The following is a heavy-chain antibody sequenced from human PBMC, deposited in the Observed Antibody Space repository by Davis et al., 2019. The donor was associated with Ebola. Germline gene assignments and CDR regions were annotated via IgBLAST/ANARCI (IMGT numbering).Heavy chain of an antibody. CDR1: DGSISSGGYY. CDR2: FYYSGST. Sequence: SETLSLTCFVSDGSISSGGYYWNWIRQHPGKGLEWIGYFYYSGSTYYNPSLKSRVTISVDTSKNQFSLKLSSVTAADTAVYYCASTTVIDYYYYYYMDVWGKGTTVTVSS. J-gene: IGHJ6*03. CDR3: ASTTVIDYYYYYYMDV. D-gene: IGHD4-11*01. V-gene: IGHV4-31*03.